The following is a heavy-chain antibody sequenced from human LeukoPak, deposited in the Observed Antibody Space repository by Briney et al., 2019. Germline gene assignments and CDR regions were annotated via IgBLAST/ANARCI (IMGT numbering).Heavy chain of an antibody. CDR1: GFTFSSYG. D-gene: IGHD2-21*01. Sequence: PGRSLRLSCAASGFTFSSYGMHWVRQAPGKGLEWVAVIWYDGSNKYYADSVKGRFTISRDNSKNTLYLQMNSLRAEDTAIYFCARETASCGGDCYDYWGQGTLVTVSS. J-gene: IGHJ4*02. CDR2: IWYDGSNK. V-gene: IGHV3-33*01. CDR3: ARETASCGGDCYDY.